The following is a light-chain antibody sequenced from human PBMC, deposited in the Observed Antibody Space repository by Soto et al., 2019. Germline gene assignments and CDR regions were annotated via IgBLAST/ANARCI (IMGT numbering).Light chain of an antibody. CDR2: DVN. V-gene: IGLV2-14*01. CDR3: CSYTTSSSYL. Sequence: QSVLTQPASVSGSPGQSITISCTGSSSDVGYYIFVSWYQQHPGKAPKLMIYDVNNRPSGVSNRFSGSKSGNTASLTISGLQAEDEADYYCCSYTTSSSYLFGTGTKLTVL. CDR1: SSDVGYYIF. J-gene: IGLJ1*01.